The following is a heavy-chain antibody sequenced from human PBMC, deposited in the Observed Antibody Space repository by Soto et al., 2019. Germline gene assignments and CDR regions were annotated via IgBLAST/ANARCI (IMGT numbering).Heavy chain of an antibody. V-gene: IGHV3-74*01. D-gene: IGHD1-26*01. J-gene: IGHJ4*02. CDR1: GFTFSSYW. CDR3: ARDNSGNYHEFDY. CDR2: INSDGSSI. Sequence: GGSLRLSCAASGFTFSSYWMHWVRQAPGKGLVWVSRINSDGSSISYADSERGRFTISRDNAKNTLYLQMNSLRVEDTAVYYCARDNSGNYHEFDYWGQGILVTVSS.